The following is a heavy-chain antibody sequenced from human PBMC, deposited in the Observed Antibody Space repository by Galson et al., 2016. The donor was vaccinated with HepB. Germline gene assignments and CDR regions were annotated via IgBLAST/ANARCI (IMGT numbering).Heavy chain of an antibody. CDR1: GNTFTSYA. D-gene: IGHD2-21*01. CDR3: AGGCVNDICNPGYYYHYGMDV. J-gene: IGHJ6*02. Sequence: SVKASCKASGNTFTSYAVHWVRQAPGQRLEWMGWINAANGNTKYSQDFQDRVTITMDTSASTVDMELSSLRSEDTAVYYCAGGCVNDICNPGYYYHYGMDVWGQGTTVTVSS. CDR2: INAANGNT. V-gene: IGHV1-3*01.